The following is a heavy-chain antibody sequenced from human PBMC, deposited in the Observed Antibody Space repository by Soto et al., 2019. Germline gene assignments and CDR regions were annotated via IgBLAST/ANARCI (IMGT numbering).Heavy chain of an antibody. D-gene: IGHD3-22*01. Sequence: QITLKESGPTLVKPTQPLTLTCTFSGFSLSTSGVGVGWIRQPPGKALEWLALIYWNDDKRYSPSLKSRLTITKDTTKNQVVRTMTNMDPVDTATYYCARGYYYDSSGCFDYWGQGTLVTVSS. CDR2: IYWNDDK. CDR1: GFSLSTSGVG. J-gene: IGHJ4*02. CDR3: ARGYYYDSSGCFDY. V-gene: IGHV2-5*01.